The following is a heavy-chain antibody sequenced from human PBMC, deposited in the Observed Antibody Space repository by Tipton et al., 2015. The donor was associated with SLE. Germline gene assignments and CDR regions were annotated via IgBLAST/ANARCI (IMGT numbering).Heavy chain of an antibody. CDR1: GGSISSGSYY. CDR2: IYTSGST. CDR3: ASSRYFIAAAATFDY. J-gene: IGHJ4*02. Sequence: TLSLTCTVSGGSISSGSYYWSWIRQPAGKGLEWIGRIYTSGSTNYNPSLKSRVTISVDTSKNQFSLKLSSVTAADTAVYYCASSRYFIAAAATFDYWGQGTLVTVS. D-gene: IGHD6-13*01. V-gene: IGHV4-61*02.